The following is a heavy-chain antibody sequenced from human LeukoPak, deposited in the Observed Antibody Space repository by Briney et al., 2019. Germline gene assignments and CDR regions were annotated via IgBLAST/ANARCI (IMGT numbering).Heavy chain of an antibody. CDR1: GGSISIGGYY. Sequence: NPSETLSLTCTVSGGSISIGGYYWSWIRQHPGKGLEWIGYIYYSGSTYYNPSLKSRVTISVDTSKNQFSLKLSSVTAADTAVYYCARGDIVVVPAAILNWFDPWGQGTLVTVSS. J-gene: IGHJ5*02. D-gene: IGHD2-2*02. V-gene: IGHV4-31*03. CDR3: ARGDIVVVPAAILNWFDP. CDR2: IYYSGST.